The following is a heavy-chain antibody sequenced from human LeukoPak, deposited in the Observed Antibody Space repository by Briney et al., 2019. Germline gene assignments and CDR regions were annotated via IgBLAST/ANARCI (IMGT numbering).Heavy chain of an antibody. V-gene: IGHV3-66*02. Sequence: GGSLRLSWAASGFTVSSNYMSWVRQAPGKGLEWVSVIYSGGSTYYADSVKGRFTISRDNSKNTLYLQMNSLRAEDTAVYYCARDLMGDAFDLWGQGTMVTVSS. J-gene: IGHJ3*01. CDR2: IYSGGST. CDR1: GFTVSSNY. CDR3: ARDLMGDAFDL.